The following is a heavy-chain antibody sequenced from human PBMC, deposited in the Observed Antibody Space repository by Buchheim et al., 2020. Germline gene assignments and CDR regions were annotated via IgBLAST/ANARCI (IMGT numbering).Heavy chain of an antibody. Sequence: QVQLRESGPGLVKSSETLSLTCDVSGQSVSSGYYWGWIRQPPGKGLEWIATIYYTGTTYFNPSLKSRVTISLDTSKNQFSLRLTSVTAADTAIYYCATDSHSPERYDYWGQGTL. J-gene: IGHJ4*02. CDR2: IYYTGTT. V-gene: IGHV4-38-2*01. CDR1: GQSVSSGYY. CDR3: ATDSHSPERYDY. D-gene: IGHD3-22*01.